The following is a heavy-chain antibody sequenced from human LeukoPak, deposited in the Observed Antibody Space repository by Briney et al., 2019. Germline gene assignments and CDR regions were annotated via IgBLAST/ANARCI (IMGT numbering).Heavy chain of an antibody. CDR3: ARTVEIDYYYGMDV. D-gene: IGHD5-12*01. J-gene: IGHJ6*02. CDR2: IYYSGST. Sequence: SETLSLTCTVSGGSISSGDYYWSWIRQPPGKGLEWIGYIYYSGSTNYNPSLKSRVTISVDTSKNQFSLKLSSVTAADTAVYYCARTVEIDYYYGMDVWGQGTTVTVSS. V-gene: IGHV4-61*08. CDR1: GGSISSGDYY.